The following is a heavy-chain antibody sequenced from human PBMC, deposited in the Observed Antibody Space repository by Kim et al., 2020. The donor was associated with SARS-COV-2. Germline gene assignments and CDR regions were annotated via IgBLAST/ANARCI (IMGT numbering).Heavy chain of an antibody. CDR1: GYSISSSSNY. V-gene: IGHV4-39*01. CDR2: INYSGNT. CDR3: AGLVAGNSAVEY. Sequence: SETLSLTCTVSGYSISSSSNYWGWIRQPPGKGLEWIGSINYSGNTYYNPSLKSLVTISDDTSKKQFSLKMRPMTAADTAVYYCAGLVAGNSAVEYWGQGTLVTVSS. J-gene: IGHJ4*02.